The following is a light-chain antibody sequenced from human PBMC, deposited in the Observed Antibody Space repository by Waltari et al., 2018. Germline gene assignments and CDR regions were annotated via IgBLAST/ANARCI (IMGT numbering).Light chain of an antibody. Sequence: QSALTQPASVSGSPGQSITISCTGSNSAVGTYNYVSWYQQYPGKAPKLMIHDVSSRPSGTSYRFSGSKSGNTASLTISGLQAEDEADYYCSSYTTSDVVVFGGGTKVTVL. CDR3: SSYTTSDVVV. CDR1: NSAVGTYNY. J-gene: IGLJ2*01. CDR2: DVS. V-gene: IGLV2-14*03.